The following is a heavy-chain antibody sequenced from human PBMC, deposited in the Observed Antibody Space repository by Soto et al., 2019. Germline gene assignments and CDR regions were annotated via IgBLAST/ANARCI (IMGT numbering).Heavy chain of an antibody. Sequence: ASVKVSCKASGYTFTSYAMHWVRQAPGQRLEWMGWINAGNGNTKYSQKFQGRVTITRDTSASTAYMELSSLRSEDTAVYYCARVKRYYYDSSGPFDPWGQGTLVTVSS. CDR3: ARVKRYYYDSSGPFDP. CDR1: GYTFTSYA. V-gene: IGHV1-3*01. D-gene: IGHD3-22*01. J-gene: IGHJ5*02. CDR2: INAGNGNT.